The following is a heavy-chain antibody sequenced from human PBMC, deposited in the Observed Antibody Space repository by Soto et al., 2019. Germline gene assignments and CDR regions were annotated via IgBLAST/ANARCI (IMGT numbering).Heavy chain of an antibody. Sequence: SETLSLTCAVYGGSFSGYYWSWIRQPPGKGLEWIGEINHSGSTNYNPSLKSRVTISVDTSKNQFSLKLSSVTAADTAVYYCARGSGRIWGQGTMVTVSS. V-gene: IGHV4-34*01. CDR2: INHSGST. CDR1: GGSFSGYY. CDR3: ARGSGRI. J-gene: IGHJ3*02. D-gene: IGHD1-26*01.